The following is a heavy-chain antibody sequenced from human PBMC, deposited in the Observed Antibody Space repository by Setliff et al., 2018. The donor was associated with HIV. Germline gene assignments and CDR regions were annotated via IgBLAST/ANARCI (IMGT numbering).Heavy chain of an antibody. Sequence: TLSLTCPVSGGSISSGSYYWSWIRQPAGKGLEWIGHIYSSGSTNYNPSLKSRVTISADTSKNRFSLNLGSVTAADTAVYFCARVYYGDLEYWGQGTLVTVSS. CDR3: ARVYYGDLEY. J-gene: IGHJ4*02. D-gene: IGHD4-17*01. V-gene: IGHV4-61*09. CDR1: GGSISSGSYY. CDR2: IYSSGST.